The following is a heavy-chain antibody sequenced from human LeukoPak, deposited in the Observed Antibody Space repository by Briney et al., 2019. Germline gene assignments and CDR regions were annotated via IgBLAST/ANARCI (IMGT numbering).Heavy chain of an antibody. V-gene: IGHV3-21*01. J-gene: IGHJ6*02. CDR1: GFTFSSYN. D-gene: IGHD3-10*01. Sequence: GGSLRLSCAASGFTFSSYNMNWVRQAPGKGLEWVSSISRSSIYIYYADSVKGRFTISRDNAENSLSLQMNSLRAEDTAVYFCARDSGDGSGTYYPYGMDVWGQGTTVTVSS. CDR3: ARDSGDGSGTYYPYGMDV. CDR2: ISRSSIYI.